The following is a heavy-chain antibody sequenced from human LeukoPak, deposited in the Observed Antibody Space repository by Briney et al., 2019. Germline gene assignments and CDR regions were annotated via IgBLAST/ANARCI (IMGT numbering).Heavy chain of an antibody. V-gene: IGHV1-69*04. CDR1: GGTFSSYT. J-gene: IGHJ4*02. D-gene: IGHD1-14*01. CDR3: ARDMKKSPSPSGSVFDY. Sequence: ASVKVSCKASGGTFSSYTISWLRQAPRQGLEWMGRIIPILGITNYAQKFQGRVTITADKSTSTAYMELSSLRSEDTAVYYCARDMKKSPSPSGSVFDYWGQGTLVTVSS. CDR2: IIPILGIT.